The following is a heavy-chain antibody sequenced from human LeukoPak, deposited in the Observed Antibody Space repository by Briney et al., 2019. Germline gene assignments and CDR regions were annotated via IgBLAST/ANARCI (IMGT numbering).Heavy chain of an antibody. CDR3: ARYYSSGYTYYFDS. CDR1: GGSISSGDYY. Sequence: SETLSLTCTVSGGSISSGDYYWSWIRQPPGKGLEWIGYIYYSGSTYYNPSLKSRVTISVDTSNNQFSLNLRSVTAADTAVYYCARYYSSGYTYYFDSWGQGTLVTVSS. J-gene: IGHJ4*02. CDR2: IYYSGST. V-gene: IGHV4-30-4*02. D-gene: IGHD3-22*01.